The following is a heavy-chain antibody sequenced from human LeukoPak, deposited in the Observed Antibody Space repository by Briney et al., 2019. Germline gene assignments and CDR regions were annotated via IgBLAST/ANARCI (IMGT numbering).Heavy chain of an antibody. Sequence: GGSLRLSCAASGFTFSSYGMHGVRQAPGKGLEGVAVIWYDGSNKYYADSVKGRFTISRDNSKNTLYLQMNSLRAEDTAVYYCAKDAIMVYAKNYFDYWGQGTLVTVSS. J-gene: IGHJ4*02. CDR2: IWYDGSNK. CDR1: GFTFSSYG. D-gene: IGHD2-8*01. CDR3: AKDAIMVYAKNYFDY. V-gene: IGHV3-33*06.